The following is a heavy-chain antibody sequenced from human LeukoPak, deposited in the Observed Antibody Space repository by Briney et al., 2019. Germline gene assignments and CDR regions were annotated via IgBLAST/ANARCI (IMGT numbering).Heavy chain of an antibody. CDR1: GITVSGNY. CDR3: ARGQDGIAAAGGNWFDP. J-gene: IGHJ5*02. Sequence: PGGSLRLSCAASGITVSGNYMNWVRQAPGKGLEWVSYISSSGSTIYYADSVKGRFTISRDNAKNTLYLQMNSLRAEDTAVYYCARGQDGIAAAGGNWFDPWGQGTLVTVSS. V-gene: IGHV3-11*04. D-gene: IGHD6-13*01. CDR2: ISSSGSTI.